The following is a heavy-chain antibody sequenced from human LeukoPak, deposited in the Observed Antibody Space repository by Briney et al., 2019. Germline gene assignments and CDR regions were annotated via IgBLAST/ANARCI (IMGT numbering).Heavy chain of an antibody. CDR1: GFSFNNYG. J-gene: IGHJ4*02. D-gene: IGHD3-22*01. CDR3: AKDPSFSYYTPFDY. CDR2: IRYDGSNK. Sequence: PGGSLRLSCAASGFSFNNYGMHWVRQAPGKGLEWVAFIRYDGSNKYYADSVKGRFTISRDNSKSTLYLQMNSLRAEDTAVYYCAKDPSFSYYTPFDYWGQGTLVTVSS. V-gene: IGHV3-30*02.